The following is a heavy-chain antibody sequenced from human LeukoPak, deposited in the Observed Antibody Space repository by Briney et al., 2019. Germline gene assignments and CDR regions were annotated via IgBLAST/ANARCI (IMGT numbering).Heavy chain of an antibody. CDR3: ARESLMITFGGVIAPDAFDI. CDR1: GYTFTGYY. J-gene: IGHJ3*02. CDR2: INPNSGGT. Sequence: ASVKVSCKASGYTFTGYYMHWVRQAPGQGLEWMGWINPNSGGTNYAQKFQGWVTMTRDTSISTAYMELSRLRSDDTAVYYCARESLMITFGGVIAPDAFDIWGQRTMVTVSS. V-gene: IGHV1-2*04. D-gene: IGHD3-16*02.